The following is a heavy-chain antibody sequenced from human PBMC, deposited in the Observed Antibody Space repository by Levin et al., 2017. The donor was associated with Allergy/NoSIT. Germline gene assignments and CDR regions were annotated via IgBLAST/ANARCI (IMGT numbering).Heavy chain of an antibody. D-gene: IGHD5-24*01. CDR3: ARGVGDGYNYYFDY. Sequence: GESLKISCKASGYTFTGYYMHWVRQAPGQGLEWMGWINPNSGGTNYAQKFQGRVTMTRDTSISTAYMELSRLRSDDTAVYYCARGVGDGYNYYFDYWGQGTLVTVSS. CDR2: INPNSGGT. V-gene: IGHV1-2*02. J-gene: IGHJ4*02. CDR1: GYTFTGYY.